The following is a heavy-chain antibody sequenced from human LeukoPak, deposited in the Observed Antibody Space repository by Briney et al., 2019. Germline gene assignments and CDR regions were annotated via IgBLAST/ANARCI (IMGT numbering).Heavy chain of an antibody. Sequence: GRSLRLSCAASGFTLSSYGMHWVSDAPGKGLEGVAFIRYDGSNKYYADSVKGRFTISRDNSKNTLYLQMNSLRAEDTAVYYCAKVWEGSVLGSGRTGPLSAWGQRTMVTVSS. J-gene: IGHJ3*01. CDR2: IRYDGSNK. D-gene: IGHD3-10*01. V-gene: IGHV3-30*02. CDR3: AKVWEGSVLGSGRTGPLSA. CDR1: GFTLSSYG.